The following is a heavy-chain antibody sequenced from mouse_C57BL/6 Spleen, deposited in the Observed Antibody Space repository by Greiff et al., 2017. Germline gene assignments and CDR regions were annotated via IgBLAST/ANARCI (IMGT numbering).Heavy chain of an antibody. CDR2: ISYDGSN. V-gene: IGHV3-6*01. J-gene: IGHJ2*01. D-gene: IGHD2-1*01. Sequence: EVKLQESGPGLVKPSQSLSLTCSVTGYSITSGYYWNWIRQFPGNKLEWMGYISYDGSNNYNPSLKNRISITRDTSKNQFFLKLNSVTTEDTATYYCARDAYGNYYAPFDYWGQGTTLTVSS. CDR3: ARDAYGNYYAPFDY. CDR1: GYSITSGYY.